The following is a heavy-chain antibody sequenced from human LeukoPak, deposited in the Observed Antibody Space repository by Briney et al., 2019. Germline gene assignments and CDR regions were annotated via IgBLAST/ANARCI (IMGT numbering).Heavy chain of an antibody. V-gene: IGHV3-15*01. CDR3: TTDGVGVEGATYDN. D-gene: IGHD1-26*01. CDR2: IKAKAHGGTI. CDR1: GFTFSTYW. J-gene: IGHJ4*02. Sequence: GGSLRLSCAASGFTFSTYWMHWVRQAPGKGLEWVGRIKAKAHGGTIEYAAPVKGRFTISRDDSKNTLYLQMNSLKTEDTAVYYCTTDGVGVEGATYDNWGQGTLVSVSS.